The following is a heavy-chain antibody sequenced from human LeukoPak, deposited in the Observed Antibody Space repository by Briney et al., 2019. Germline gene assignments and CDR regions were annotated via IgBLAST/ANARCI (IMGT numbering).Heavy chain of an antibody. CDR1: GFTFSSYS. CDR2: IISSSGSSM. D-gene: IGHD6-13*01. V-gene: IGHV3-48*01. Sequence: GGSLRLSCVASGFTFSSYSMNWVRQAPGKGLEWVSNIISSSGSSMYYADSVRGRFTISRDNSKNTLYLQMNSLRAEDTAVYYCARTVGIAAAGLDYWGQGTLVTVSS. CDR3: ARTVGIAAAGLDY. J-gene: IGHJ4*02.